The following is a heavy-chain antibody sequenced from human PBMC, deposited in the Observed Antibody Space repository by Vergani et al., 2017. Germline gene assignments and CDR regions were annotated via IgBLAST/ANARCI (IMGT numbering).Heavy chain of an antibody. CDR2: RKQDGSGK. Sequence: EVQLLESGGGLVQPGGSLRLSCAASGFTFSSYWMSWVRQAPGKGVEWVANRKQDGSGKYYVDSVKGRFTISRDNAKNSLYVQMNSLRVEDTAVYYCARVGGYYFDSSGYYYDYWGQGTLVTVSS. D-gene: IGHD3-22*01. CDR3: ARVGGYYFDSSGYYYDY. V-gene: IGHV3-7*03. J-gene: IGHJ4*02. CDR1: GFTFSSYW.